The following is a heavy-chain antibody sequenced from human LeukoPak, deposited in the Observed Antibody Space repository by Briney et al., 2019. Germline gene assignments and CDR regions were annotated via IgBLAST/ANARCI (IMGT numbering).Heavy chain of an antibody. J-gene: IGHJ4*02. V-gene: IGHV3-11*01. D-gene: IGHD3-16*01. CDR1: GFTFSDSY. CDR3: AKVPRGTK. CDR2: ISNRGSTI. Sequence: GGSLRLSCPASGFTFSDSYMSWIRQAPGEGLEWVSYISNRGSTIYYADSVKGRFTISRDNAKNSLYLQMNSLRTEDTAVYYCAKVPRGTKWGQGTLVTVSS.